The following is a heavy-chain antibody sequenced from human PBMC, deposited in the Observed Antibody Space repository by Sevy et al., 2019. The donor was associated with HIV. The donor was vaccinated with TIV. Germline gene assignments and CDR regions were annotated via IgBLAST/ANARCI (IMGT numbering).Heavy chain of an antibody. D-gene: IGHD1-1*01. V-gene: IGHV1-69*13. Sequence: ASVKVSCKASGGTFSNYGFHWVRQAPGQGLEWMGGIIPIFGTPNYAQQFQGRVTITADGSTSTAYMELSSLTSDYTAVDDCATAGTTVTTSHFDFWGPGTLVTVSS. J-gene: IGHJ4*02. CDR2: IIPIFGTP. CDR1: GGTFSNYG. CDR3: ATAGTTVTTSHFDF.